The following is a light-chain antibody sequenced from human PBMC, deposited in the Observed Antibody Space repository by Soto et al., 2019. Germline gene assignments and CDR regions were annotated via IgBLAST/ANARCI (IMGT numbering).Light chain of an antibody. CDR2: SNI. CDR3: STWDDTLKGPV. Sequence: QSVLTQPPSASGTPGQRVTISCSGTSSSIGNNRVNWYQQIPGTAPKLLIYSNIQRPSGVPDRFSGYKSGTSASLAITGLQSEDEADYYCSTWDDTLKGPVFGGGTKLTVL. J-gene: IGLJ3*02. CDR1: SSSIGNNR. V-gene: IGLV1-44*01.